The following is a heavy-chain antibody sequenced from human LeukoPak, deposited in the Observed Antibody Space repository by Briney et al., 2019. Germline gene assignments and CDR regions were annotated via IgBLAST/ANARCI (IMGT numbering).Heavy chain of an antibody. V-gene: IGHV3-21*01. Sequence: GGSLRLSCAASGFTFSSYSMNWVRQAPGKGLEWVSSISSSSNYIYYADSVKGRFTISRDNAKNTLYLQMSSLRAEDTAVYYCAKEFNRGLPDYWGQGTLVTVPS. J-gene: IGHJ4*02. CDR3: AKEFNRGLPDY. D-gene: IGHD2-21*01. CDR1: GFTFSSYS. CDR2: ISSSSNYI.